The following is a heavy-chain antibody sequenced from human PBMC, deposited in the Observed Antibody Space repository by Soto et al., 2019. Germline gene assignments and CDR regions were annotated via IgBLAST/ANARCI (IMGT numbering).Heavy chain of an antibody. D-gene: IGHD2-15*01. CDR2: MRNKANSYAT. CDR3: ARVPLVAFVFQAEDGIRDL. J-gene: IGHJ2*01. Sequence: LVRKAPGKGLEWVGHMRNKANSYATEYAASVKGRFIISRDDSKFSLYLQMNSLRTEDTAVYYCARVPLVAFVFQAEDGIRDL. V-gene: IGHV3-72*01.